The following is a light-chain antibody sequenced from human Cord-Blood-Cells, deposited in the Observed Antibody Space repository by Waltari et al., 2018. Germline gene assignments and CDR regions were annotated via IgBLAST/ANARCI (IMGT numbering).Light chain of an antibody. CDR2: EGS. CDR3: CSYACSSTWV. CDR1: SSDVGSYNL. Sequence: QSALTQPASVSGSPGQSITISCTGTSSDVGSYNLVSWYQQHPGKAPKLMIYEGSKRPSGGSNRFAGSKSGNTASLTISGLQAEDEADYYCCSYACSSTWVFGGGTKLTVL. V-gene: IGLV2-23*01. J-gene: IGLJ3*02.